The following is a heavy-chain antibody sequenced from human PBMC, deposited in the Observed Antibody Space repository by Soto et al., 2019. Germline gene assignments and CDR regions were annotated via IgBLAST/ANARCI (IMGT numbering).Heavy chain of an antibody. D-gene: IGHD3-10*01. V-gene: IGHV4-31*03. J-gene: IGHJ5*02. Sequence: QVQLQESGPGLVKPSQTLSLTCTVSGGSISSGGYYWSWIRQHPGKGLEWIGYIYYSGSTYYNPSLRSRVTIAVDTPKNQFSLELSSVTAADTDVYYCAREVVTMVRGVTYFDPWGQGTLVTVSS. CDR2: IYYSGST. CDR3: AREVVTMVRGVTYFDP. CDR1: GGSISSGGYY.